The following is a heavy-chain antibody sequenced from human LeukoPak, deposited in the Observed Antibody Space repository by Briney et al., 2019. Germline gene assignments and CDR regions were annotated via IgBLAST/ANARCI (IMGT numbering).Heavy chain of an antibody. V-gene: IGHV1-18*01. CDR1: GYTFTTSY. CDR3: ARGGTFYPSIDY. J-gene: IGHJ4*02. CDR2: VSAYNGKT. Sequence: ASVKVSCKTSGYTFTTSYINWVRQAPGQGLEWMGWVSAYNGKTSYAQRFQGRVTMTTDSSTSTAYMDLAGLRYDDTAVYYCARGGTFYPSIDYWGQGTLVTVSS. D-gene: IGHD1-26*01.